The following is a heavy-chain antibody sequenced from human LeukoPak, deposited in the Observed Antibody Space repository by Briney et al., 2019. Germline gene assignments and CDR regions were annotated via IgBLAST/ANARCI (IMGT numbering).Heavy chain of an antibody. CDR3: ARVGCTSGGFRD. D-gene: IGHD2-8*01. CDR2: IYSGGST. Sequence: GGSLRLSCAASRFTASTNYMSWVRHAPGKGLEWVSVIYSGGSTNYADSVKGRFTISRDNPNNTLYLQMNSLRAEDTAVYYCARVGCTSGGFRDWGQGTLVTVSS. J-gene: IGHJ4*02. CDR1: RFTASTNY. V-gene: IGHV3-66*01.